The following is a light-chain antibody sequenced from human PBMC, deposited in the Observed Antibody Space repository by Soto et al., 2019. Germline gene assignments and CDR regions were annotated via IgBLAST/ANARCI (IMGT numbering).Light chain of an antibody. J-gene: IGLJ2*01. CDR1: SSNIGANYD. V-gene: IGLV1-40*01. CDR2: ANT. CDR3: CSRL. Sequence: QSVLTQPPSVSGAPGQRVTISCTGSSSNIGANYDVHWYQVLPGTAPKLLIYANTNRPSGVPDRFSGSKSGTSASLAITGLQAADEAYYYCCSRLFGGGTKLTVL.